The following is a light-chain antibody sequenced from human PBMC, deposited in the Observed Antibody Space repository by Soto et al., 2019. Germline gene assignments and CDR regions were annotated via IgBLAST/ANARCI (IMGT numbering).Light chain of an antibody. CDR3: QHYNTYSGT. Sequence: DIQMTQSPSTLSASVGDRVTITCRASQSINTWLAWYQQKPGKAPKLLIYRASTLESGVPSRFSGSGSGREFTLTISSLQPDDFSTYYCQHYNTYSGTFGPRTKVDI. V-gene: IGKV1-5*03. CDR2: RAS. CDR1: QSINTW. J-gene: IGKJ3*01.